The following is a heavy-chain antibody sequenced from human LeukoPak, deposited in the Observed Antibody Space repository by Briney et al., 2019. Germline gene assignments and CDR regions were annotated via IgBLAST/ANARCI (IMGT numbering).Heavy chain of an antibody. CDR3: ARHSAPKEYSSGWLGGAFDI. Sequence: SETLSLTCTVSGDSTSSGDYYWNWIRRPPGKGLEWLGYIYYSGTSYYNPSLKSRVTISVDTSKNQFSLKLSSVTAADTAVYYCARHSAPKEYSSGWLGGAFDIWGQGTMVTVSS. CDR2: IYYSGTS. CDR1: GDSTSSGDYY. J-gene: IGHJ3*02. D-gene: IGHD6-19*01. V-gene: IGHV4-30-4*08.